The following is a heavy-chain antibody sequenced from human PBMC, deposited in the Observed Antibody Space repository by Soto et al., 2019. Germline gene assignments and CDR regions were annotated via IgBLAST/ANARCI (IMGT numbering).Heavy chain of an antibody. D-gene: IGHD6-19*01. J-gene: IGHJ4*02. V-gene: IGHV3-9*01. CDR2: ISWNSGSI. Sequence: SLRLSCAASGFTFDDYAMHWVRQAPGKGLEWVSGISWNSGSIGYADSVKGRFTISRDNAKNSLYLQMNSLRAEDTALYYCAKDGGYSSGRYGAGGQGTLVTVSS. CDR1: GFTFDDYA. CDR3: AKDGGYSSGRYGA.